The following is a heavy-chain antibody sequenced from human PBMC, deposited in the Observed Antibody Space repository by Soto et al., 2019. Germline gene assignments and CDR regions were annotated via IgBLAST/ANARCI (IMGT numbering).Heavy chain of an antibody. CDR3: ARSSGGSSYYPPDY. Sequence: QVQLVESGGGVVQPGGSLRLSCAASGFTFSSYGMQWVRQSPGEGLEWVAIMAHDGSNQYYGDSVKGRFTISRDNSKNTLYLQMDSLRPEDTGVYYCARSSGGSSYYPPDYWGQGTLVTVSS. J-gene: IGHJ4*02. CDR2: MAHDGSNQ. D-gene: IGHD2-15*01. CDR1: GFTFSSYG. V-gene: IGHV3-30*03.